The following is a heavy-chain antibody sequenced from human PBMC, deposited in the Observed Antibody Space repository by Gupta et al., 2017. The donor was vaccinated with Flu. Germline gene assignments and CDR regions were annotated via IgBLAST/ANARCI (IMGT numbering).Heavy chain of an antibody. Sequence: RQAPGKGLGWVSRIKSDESSASDADSVKGRFTISRDNAKNTLYLQMNSLRAEDTAVYYCARDGAGDCSGGSCYSWFDPWGQGTLVTVSS. D-gene: IGHD2-15*01. J-gene: IGHJ5*02. CDR3: ARDGAGDCSGGSCYSWFDP. V-gene: IGHV3-74*01. CDR2: IKSDESSA.